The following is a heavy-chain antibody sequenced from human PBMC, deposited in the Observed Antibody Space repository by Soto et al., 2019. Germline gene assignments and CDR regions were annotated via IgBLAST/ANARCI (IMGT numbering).Heavy chain of an antibody. CDR2: INPNSGGT. D-gene: IGHD3-22*01. V-gene: IGHV1-2*04. CDR1: GYTFNGYY. Sequence: ASVKVSCKASGYTFNGYYMHWVRQAPGQGLEWMGWINPNSGGTNYAQKFQGWVTMTRDTSISTAYMELSRLRSDDTAVYYCARGWDYYDSSGYCYYYYGMDVWGQGTTVTVSS. J-gene: IGHJ6*02. CDR3: ARGWDYYDSSGYCYYYYGMDV.